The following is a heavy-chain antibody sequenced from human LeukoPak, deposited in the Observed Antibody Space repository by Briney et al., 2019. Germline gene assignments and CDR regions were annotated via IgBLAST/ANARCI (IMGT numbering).Heavy chain of an antibody. D-gene: IGHD1-26*01. CDR2: IFSNDEK. V-gene: IGHV2-26*01. CDR1: GFSLSNARMG. CDR3: AHSSLQWEHDWFDP. Sequence: SGPTLVNPTETLTLTCTVSGFSLSNARMGVSWIRQPPGKALEWLAHIFSNDEKSYSTSLKSRLTISKDTSKNQVVLTMTNMDPVDTATYYRAHSSLQWEHDWFDPWGQGTLVTVSS. J-gene: IGHJ5*02.